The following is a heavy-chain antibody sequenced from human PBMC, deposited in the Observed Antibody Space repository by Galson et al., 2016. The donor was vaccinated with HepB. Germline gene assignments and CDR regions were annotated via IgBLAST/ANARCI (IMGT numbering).Heavy chain of an antibody. J-gene: IGHJ4*02. D-gene: IGHD3-3*01. V-gene: IGHV3-30*04. CDR1: GFTFSSYP. CDR3: ARGDFDFWSGGFDY. Sequence: SLRLSCAASGFTFSSYPMHWVRQGPGKGLEWVAFISYDGSNKYYADSVKGRFTISRDNSKNTLYLQMNSLRAEDTTVYYCARGDFDFWSGGFDYWGQGTLATVSS. CDR2: ISYDGSNK.